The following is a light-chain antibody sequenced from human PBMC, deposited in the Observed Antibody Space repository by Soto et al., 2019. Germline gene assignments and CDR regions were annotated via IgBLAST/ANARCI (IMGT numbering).Light chain of an antibody. V-gene: IGKV1-5*01. Sequence: EIQMAQSPSTLSASVGDRVAITCRASQSMSSWLAWYHQKPGKDPKILIYDASSLESGVPSRFSGSGSGTEFNLTISRLQTDDFATYSCQQYHSYPLTCGGRTKGEIK. CDR1: QSMSSW. CDR3: QQYHSYPLT. CDR2: DAS. J-gene: IGKJ4*01.